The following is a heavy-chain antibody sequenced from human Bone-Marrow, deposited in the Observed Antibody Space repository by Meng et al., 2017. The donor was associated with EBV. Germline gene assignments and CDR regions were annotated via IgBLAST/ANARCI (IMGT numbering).Heavy chain of an antibody. V-gene: IGHV4-39*07. CDR3: VRGYDYGDYVDY. Sequence: VTLSVTLARTLPVSGTATTITNSNGWWIRPPPGTGLGWIGIFYSNTTTFYNPSLRSRLAISVDTSKNQFSLRMTSLTAADTAVYYCVRGYDYGDYVDYWGQGTLVTVSS. CDR1: GTATTITNSN. D-gene: IGHD4-17*01. CDR2: FYSNTTT. J-gene: IGHJ4*02.